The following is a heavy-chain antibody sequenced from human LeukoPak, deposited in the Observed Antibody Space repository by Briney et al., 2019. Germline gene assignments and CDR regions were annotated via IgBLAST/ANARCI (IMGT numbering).Heavy chain of an antibody. J-gene: IGHJ6*03. CDR3: ARGLGSGYYNYYYMDV. D-gene: IGHD2-15*01. CDR1: GYTFTSYD. V-gene: IGHV1-8*03. Sequence: ASVKVSCKASGYTFTSYDINWVRQATGQGLEWMGWMNPNSGNTGYAQKFQGRVTITRNTSISTAYMELSSLRSEDTAVYYCARGLGSGYYNYYYMDVWGKGTTVTVSS. CDR2: MNPNSGNT.